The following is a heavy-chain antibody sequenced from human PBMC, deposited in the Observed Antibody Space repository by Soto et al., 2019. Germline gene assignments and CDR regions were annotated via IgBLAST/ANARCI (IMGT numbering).Heavy chain of an antibody. CDR1: GYTFTGYY. J-gene: IGHJ4*02. V-gene: IGHV1-2*04. CDR3: ARGYSSSWYYFDY. Sequence: ASVKVSCKASGYTFTGYYMHWVRQAPGQGLEWMGWINPNSGGTNYAQKFQGWVTMTRDTSISTAYMELSRVRSDDTAVYYCARGYSSSWYYFDYWGQGTLVTVSS. CDR2: INPNSGGT. D-gene: IGHD6-13*01.